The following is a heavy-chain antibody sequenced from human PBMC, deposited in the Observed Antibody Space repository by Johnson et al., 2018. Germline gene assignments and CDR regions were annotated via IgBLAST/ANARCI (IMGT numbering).Heavy chain of an antibody. CDR3: TKGRHSWSDGNDAFDV. J-gene: IGHJ3*01. CDR2: IWYDGSNK. Sequence: QVQLQESGGGVVQPGRSLRLSCAASGFTFWNSGMHWVRQAPGQGLEWVAIIWYDGSNKYYGDSVRGRFTISRDNSKNIFFLQMNTLRADDTALYYCTKGRHSWSDGNDAFDVWGQGTLVTVSS. D-gene: IGHD4-23*01. CDR1: GFTFWNSG. V-gene: IGHV3-33*06.